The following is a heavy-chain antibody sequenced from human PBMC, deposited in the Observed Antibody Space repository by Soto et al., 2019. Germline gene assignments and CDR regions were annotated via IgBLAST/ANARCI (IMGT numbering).Heavy chain of an antibody. CDR1: GFTFSSYV. CDR3: AKEVTDCSSTSCPCDY. D-gene: IGHD2-2*01. CDR2: ISYDGSNK. Sequence: GGSLRLSCAASGFTFSSYVMHWVRQAPGKGLEWVAVISYDGSNKYYADSVKGRFTISRDNSKNTLYLQMNSLRAEDTAVYYCAKEVTDCSSTSCPCDYWGQRTLVTVSS. V-gene: IGHV3-30*18. J-gene: IGHJ4*02.